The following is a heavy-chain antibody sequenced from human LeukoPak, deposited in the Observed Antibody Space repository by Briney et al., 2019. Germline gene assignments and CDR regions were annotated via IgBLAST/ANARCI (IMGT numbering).Heavy chain of an antibody. J-gene: IGHJ4*02. Sequence: GASVKVSCKASGYTFTGYYTHWVRQAPGQGLEWMGWINPNSGGTNYAQKFQGRVTMTRDTSISTAYMELSRLRSDDTAVYYCARSHSYGSAPKLAYWGQGTLVTVSS. CDR1: GYTFTGYY. D-gene: IGHD5-18*01. V-gene: IGHV1-2*02. CDR2: INPNSGGT. CDR3: ARSHSYGSAPKLAY.